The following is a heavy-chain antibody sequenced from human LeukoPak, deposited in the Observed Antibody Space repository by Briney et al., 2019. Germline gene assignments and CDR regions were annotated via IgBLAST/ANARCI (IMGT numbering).Heavy chain of an antibody. V-gene: IGHV1-46*03. CDR1: GGTFSSYA. D-gene: IGHD1-26*01. Sequence: ASVKVSCKASGGTFSSYAISWVRQAPGQGLEWMGIINPSGGSTSYAQKFQGRVTMTRDTFTSTVYMELSSLRSEDTAVYYCARGPRWSVLLERKVGFDYWGQETLVTVSS. CDR3: ARGPRWSVLLERKVGFDY. J-gene: IGHJ4*02. CDR2: INPSGGST.